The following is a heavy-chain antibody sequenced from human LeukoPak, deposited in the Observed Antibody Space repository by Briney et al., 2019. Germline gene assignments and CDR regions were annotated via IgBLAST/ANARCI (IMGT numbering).Heavy chain of an antibody. CDR1: GYTFTSYY. Sequence: ASVKVSFKASGYTFTSYYMHWVRQAPGQGLEWMGIINPIGGSTIYAQKFQGRVTMTRDTSTSTVYMELSSLRSEDTAVYYCARALRMATIPGVNMNYFDYWGQRTLVTVSS. V-gene: IGHV1-46*01. CDR2: INPIGGST. D-gene: IGHD5-24*01. J-gene: IGHJ4*02. CDR3: ARALRMATIPGVNMNYFDY.